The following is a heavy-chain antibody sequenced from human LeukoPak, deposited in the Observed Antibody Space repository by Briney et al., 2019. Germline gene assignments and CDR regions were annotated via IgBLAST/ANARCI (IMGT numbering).Heavy chain of an antibody. CDR2: ISTTGST. D-gene: IGHD5-24*01. CDR3: AREVEMATQFDY. Sequence: PSETLSLTCTVSGGFISTHYWSWIRQPAGKGLEWIGRISTTGSTNYNSSLSSRVTMSIDTSKNQFSLKLRSVTAADTAVYYCAREVEMATQFDYWGQGTLVTVSS. J-gene: IGHJ4*02. V-gene: IGHV4-4*07. CDR1: GGFISTHY.